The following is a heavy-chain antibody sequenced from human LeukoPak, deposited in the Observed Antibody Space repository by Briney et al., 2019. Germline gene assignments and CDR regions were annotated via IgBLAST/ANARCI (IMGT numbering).Heavy chain of an antibody. CDR2: IKGDGIST. CDR3: AKDHYWSIDY. J-gene: IGHJ4*02. V-gene: IGHV3-74*01. D-gene: IGHD3-3*01. Sequence: GGALRLSCAASGFGFSSNWMDWVRHAPGQGVVWVSRIKGDGISTNYADSVKGRFTISRDIAKNTLYLQMNSLRAEDTGVYYCAKDHYWSIDYWGRGTLVTVSS. CDR1: GFGFSSNW.